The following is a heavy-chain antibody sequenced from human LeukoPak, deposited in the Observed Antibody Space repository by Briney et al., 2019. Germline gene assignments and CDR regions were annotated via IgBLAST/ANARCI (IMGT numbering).Heavy chain of an antibody. CDR1: NYSISSGYY. Sequence: SETLSLTCTVSNYSISSGYYWAWIRQSPGKGLEWIGSIYHGGSTYYNPSLRSRVIVSVDTSKNQFSLKLSSVTAADTAVYYCARTTMVRGTYYMDVWGKGTTVTISS. CDR3: ARTTMVRGTYYMDV. D-gene: IGHD3-10*01. V-gene: IGHV4-38-2*02. CDR2: IYHGGST. J-gene: IGHJ6*03.